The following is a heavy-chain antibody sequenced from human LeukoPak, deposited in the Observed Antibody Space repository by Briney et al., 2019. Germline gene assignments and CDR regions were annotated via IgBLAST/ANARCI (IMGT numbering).Heavy chain of an antibody. D-gene: IGHD5-18*01. CDR3: ARDLKIQLWLHGAFDI. J-gene: IGHJ3*02. CDR1: GGSISSGGYY. CDR2: IYHSGST. Sequence: PSETLSLTCTVSGGSISSGGYYWSWIRQPPGKGLEWIGYIYHSGSTYYNPSLKSRVTISVDRSKNQFSLKLSSVTAADTAVYYCARDLKIQLWLHGAFDIWGQGTMVTVSS. V-gene: IGHV4-30-2*01.